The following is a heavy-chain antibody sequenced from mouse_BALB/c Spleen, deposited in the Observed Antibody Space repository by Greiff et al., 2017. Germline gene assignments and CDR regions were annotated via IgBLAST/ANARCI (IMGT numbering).Heavy chain of an antibody. J-gene: IGHJ4*01. V-gene: IGHV5-6-5*01. CDR2: ISSGGST. CDR3: ARDGWLPFFYAMDY. Sequence: EVKVVESGGALVKPGGSLKLSCAASGFTFSSYAMSWVRQTPEKRLEWVASISSGGSTYYPDSVKGRFTISRDNARNILYLQMSSLRSEDTAMYYCARDGWLPFFYAMDYWGQGTSVTVSS. CDR1: GFTFSSYA. D-gene: IGHD2-3*01.